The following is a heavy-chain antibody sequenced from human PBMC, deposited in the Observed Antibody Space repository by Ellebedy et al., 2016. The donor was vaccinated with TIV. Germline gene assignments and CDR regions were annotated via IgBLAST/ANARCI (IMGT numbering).Heavy chain of an antibody. CDR1: GFTFTDFH. D-gene: IGHD1-26*01. J-gene: IGHJ6*02. CDR2: IWFDGSLT. CDR3: ARELLGGQGDMDV. V-gene: IGHV3-33*01. Sequence: PGGSLRLSCAASGFTFTDFHMHWVRQAPGTGLEWVAVIWFDGSLTFYADSVKGRFPLSRDNSKNMLYLQMDNLRVEDTALYYCARELLGGQGDMDVWGQGTTVTVSS.